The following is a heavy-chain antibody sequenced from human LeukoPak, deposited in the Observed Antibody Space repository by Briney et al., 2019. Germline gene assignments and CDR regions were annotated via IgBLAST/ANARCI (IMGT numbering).Heavy chain of an antibody. CDR2: IYYNGDT. CDR3: ARGPNTAGNYRAFDL. CDR1: SGSISSTTYY. D-gene: IGHD4-11*01. V-gene: IGHV4-39*07. J-gene: IGHJ3*01. Sequence: SETLSLTCTVCSGSISSTTYYWAWIRQPPGKGLEWIGSIYYNGDTYYNPSLKSRVIISADTSKNQFSLKLTSVTAADTAAYYCARGPNTAGNYRAFDLWGQGTKVTVSS.